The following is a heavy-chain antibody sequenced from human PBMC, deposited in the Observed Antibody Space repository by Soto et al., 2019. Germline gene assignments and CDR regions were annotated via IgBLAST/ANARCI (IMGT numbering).Heavy chain of an antibody. CDR2: TYYRSTRWYN. CDR3: AGCTSQQRYFMAF. CDR1: GDSVSSNSAA. V-gene: IGHV6-1*01. D-gene: IGHD2-8*01. Sequence: PSQTLSLTCAISGDSVSSNSAAWDWIRQSPSRGLEWLGRTYYRSTRWYNDYAVSVKSRITVNPDTSKNQFSLHLNSVTPADTAVYYSAGCTSQQRYFMAFWDRGTSVPVSS. J-gene: IGHJ6*03.